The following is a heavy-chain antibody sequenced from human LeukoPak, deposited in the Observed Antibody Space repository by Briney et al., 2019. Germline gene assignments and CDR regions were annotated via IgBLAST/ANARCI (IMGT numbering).Heavy chain of an antibody. Sequence: SETLSLTCTVSGGSISSYYWSWIRQPPGKGPEWIGYIYYSGSTNYNPSLKSRVTISVDTSKNQFSLKLSSVTAADTAVYYCARSVPIAAAGFDAFDIWGQGTMVTVSS. CDR3: ARSVPIAAAGFDAFDI. D-gene: IGHD6-13*01. CDR1: GGSISSYY. CDR2: IYYSGST. J-gene: IGHJ3*02. V-gene: IGHV4-59*08.